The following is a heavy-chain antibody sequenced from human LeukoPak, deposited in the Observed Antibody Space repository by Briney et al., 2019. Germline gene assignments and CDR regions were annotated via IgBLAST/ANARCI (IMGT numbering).Heavy chain of an antibody. CDR3: ARGRGYDSSGYDY. Sequence: PSETLSLTCAVYGGSFCGYYWSWIRQPPGKGLEWIGEINHSGSTNYNTSLKSRVTISVDTSKNQFSLKLSSVTAADTAVYYNARGRGYDSSGYDYWGQGTLVTVSS. J-gene: IGHJ4*02. D-gene: IGHD3-22*01. V-gene: IGHV4-34*01. CDR1: GGSFCGYY. CDR2: INHSGST.